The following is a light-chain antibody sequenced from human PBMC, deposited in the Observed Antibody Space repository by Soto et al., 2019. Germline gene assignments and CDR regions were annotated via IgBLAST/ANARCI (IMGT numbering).Light chain of an antibody. J-gene: IGKJ4*01. CDR1: QSVTSSY. CDR2: GAS. CDR3: QHYGSSPGLT. Sequence: EIVLTQSPGTLSLSPGEIVTLSCRASQSVTSSYIAWYQQKSGQAPRLLLYGASSRATGIPDRFRGSGSGTDFTLTISRLEPEDSAVYYCQHYGSSPGLTFGGGTKVDNK. V-gene: IGKV3-20*01.